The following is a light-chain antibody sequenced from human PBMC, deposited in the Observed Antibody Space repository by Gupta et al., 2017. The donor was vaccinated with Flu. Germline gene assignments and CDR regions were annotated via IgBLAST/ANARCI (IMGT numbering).Light chain of an antibody. CDR3: QQYDSLPSLT. V-gene: IGKV1-33*01. CDR2: DAS. Sequence: DRVTITCQASQDIAIYLNWYQQKPGKAPKVLIYDASNLETGVPSRFSGSGSETRFIFSISSLQPEDVATYYCQQYDSLPSLTFGGGTKVEIK. J-gene: IGKJ4*01. CDR1: QDIAIY.